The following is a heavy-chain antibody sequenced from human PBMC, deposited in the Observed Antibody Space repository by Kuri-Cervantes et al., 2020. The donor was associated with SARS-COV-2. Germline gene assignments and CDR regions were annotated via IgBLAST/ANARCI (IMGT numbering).Heavy chain of an antibody. J-gene: IGHJ6*02. V-gene: IGHV3-33*01. CDR1: EFTFSSYG. D-gene: IGHD3-9*01. CDR3: ARALYGGRLDYSPTSGYYYEGMDV. Sequence: GESLKISCAASEFTFSSYGMHWVRQAPGKGLEWVAVIWSDGTNKYYAGSAKGRFTISRDNSKNTLYLQMNSLRAEDSAVYFCARALYGGRLDYSPTSGYYYEGMDVWGQGTMVTVSS. CDR2: IWSDGTNK.